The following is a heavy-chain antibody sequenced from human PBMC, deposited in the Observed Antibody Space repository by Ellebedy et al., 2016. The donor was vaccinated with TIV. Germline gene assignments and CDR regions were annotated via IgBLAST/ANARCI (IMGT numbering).Heavy chain of an antibody. CDR3: TSHYDSSGYYYPDDY. Sequence: GGSLRLXXTASGFTFGDYAMSWFRQAPGKGLEWVGFIRSKAYGGTTEYAASVKGRFTISRDDSKSIAYLQMNSLKTEDTAVYYCTSHYDSSGYYYPDDYWGQGTLVTVSS. D-gene: IGHD3-22*01. J-gene: IGHJ4*02. CDR2: IRSKAYGGTT. CDR1: GFTFGDYA. V-gene: IGHV3-49*03.